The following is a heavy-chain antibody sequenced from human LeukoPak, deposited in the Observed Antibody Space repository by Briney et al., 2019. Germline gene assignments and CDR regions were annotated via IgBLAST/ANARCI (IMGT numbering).Heavy chain of an antibody. V-gene: IGHV3-30*03. J-gene: IGHJ4*02. CDR3: AREATWGQWYFDH. CDR1: GFSFSNHG. CDR2: IASDGGAK. D-gene: IGHD6-19*01. Sequence: PGRSLRLSCVASGFSFSNHGMHWVRQAPGKGLEWVSVIASDGGAKFYADSVKGRFTLSRDNPKNMFFLQMDLLTVEDTAIYYCAREATWGQWYFDHWGQGTPVTVSS.